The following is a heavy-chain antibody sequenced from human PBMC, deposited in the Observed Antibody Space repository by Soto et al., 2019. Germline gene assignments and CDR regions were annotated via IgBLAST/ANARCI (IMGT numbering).Heavy chain of an antibody. D-gene: IGHD1-7*01. V-gene: IGHV3-23*01. J-gene: IGHJ5*02. CDR1: GFTFSSYA. CDR2: ISGSGGST. CDR3: AKGITGTTGGHNWFDP. Sequence: GSLRLSCAASGFTFSSYAMSWVRQAPGKGLEWVSAISGSGGSTYYADSVKGRFTISRDNSKNTLYLQMSSLRAEDAAVYYCAKGITGTTGGHNWFDPWGQGTLVTVSS.